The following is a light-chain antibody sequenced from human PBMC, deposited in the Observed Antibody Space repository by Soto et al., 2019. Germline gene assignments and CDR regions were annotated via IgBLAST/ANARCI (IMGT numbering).Light chain of an antibody. CDR1: QSVSSN. J-gene: IGKJ1*01. V-gene: IGKV3-15*01. CDR2: GAS. CDR3: KQYNNWPRT. Sequence: EIVLTQSPGTLSLPPGERATLSCRASQSVSSNLAWYQQKPGQAPRLLIYGASTRATGIPARFSGSGSGTEFTLNISSLQSEDFAVYSCKQYNNWPRTFGQGTKGDIK.